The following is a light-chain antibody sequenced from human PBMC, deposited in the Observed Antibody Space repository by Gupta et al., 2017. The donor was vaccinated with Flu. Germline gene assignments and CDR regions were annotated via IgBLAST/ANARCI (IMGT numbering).Light chain of an antibody. CDR3: QHYSSYPIT. Sequence: PATLSAPVGGTVPITCRGSQNINRWLAWYQRKRGKAPNLLIYMSSSLHSGVPSRFSGSGSGTEFTLTISSLQPEDSATYFWQHYSSYPITFGQGTRLE. CDR2: MSS. CDR1: QNINRW. J-gene: IGKJ5*01. V-gene: IGKV1-5*03.